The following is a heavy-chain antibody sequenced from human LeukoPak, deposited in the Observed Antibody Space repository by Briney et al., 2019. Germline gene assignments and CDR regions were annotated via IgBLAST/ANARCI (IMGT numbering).Heavy chain of an antibody. CDR3: ARDLLHYYDSSGYYTRSLPGY. CDR2: INAGNGNT. D-gene: IGHD3-22*01. J-gene: IGHJ4*02. V-gene: IGHV1-3*01. CDR1: GYTFTSYA. Sequence: GASVKVSCKASGYTFTSYAMHWVRQAPGQRLEWMGWINAGNGNTKYSQKFQGRVTITADKSTSTAYMELSSLRSEDTAVYYCARDLLHYYDSSGYYTRSLPGYWGQGTLVTVSS.